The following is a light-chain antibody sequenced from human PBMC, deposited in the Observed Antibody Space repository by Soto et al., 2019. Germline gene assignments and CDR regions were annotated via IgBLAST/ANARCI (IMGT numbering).Light chain of an antibody. CDR3: QQSYSVPYT. V-gene: IGKV1-39*01. J-gene: IGKJ2*01. CDR1: QSIDTS. CDR2: SAS. Sequence: DIQMTQSPSSLSASVGDRDTITCRASQSIDTSLNWYQQRPGKAPKLLIHSASTLQSGVPPGFRGSGAGTDFALTIISLQPEDFATYYCQQSYSVPYTFGQGTKLEIK.